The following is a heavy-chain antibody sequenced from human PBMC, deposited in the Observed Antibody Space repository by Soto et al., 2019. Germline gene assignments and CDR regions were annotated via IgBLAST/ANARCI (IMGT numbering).Heavy chain of an antibody. D-gene: IGHD1-1*01. CDR1: GGSITSSSYY. CDR3: ARHSGGYSYTWFDP. V-gene: IGHV4-39*01. Sequence: SETLSLTCTVSGGSITSSSYYWGWIRQPPGKGLEWIGGIYYSGRSYYNPSLKSRVTLSVDTSKNQFSLTLNSVTAADPAVYYCARHSGGYSYTWFDPWGQGTLVTVS. CDR2: IYYSGRS. J-gene: IGHJ5*02.